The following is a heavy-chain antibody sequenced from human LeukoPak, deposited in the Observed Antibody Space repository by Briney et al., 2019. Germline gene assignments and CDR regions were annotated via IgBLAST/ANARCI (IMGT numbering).Heavy chain of an antibody. J-gene: IGHJ4*02. D-gene: IGHD3-22*01. CDR2: ISGSGGST. CDR3: ARRKYDSSGPRFDY. Sequence: GGSLRLSCAASGFTFSSYAMSWVRQAPGKGLEWVSAISGSGGSTYYADSVKGRFTISRDNSKNTLYLQMNSLRAEDTAVYYCARRKYDSSGPRFDYWGQGTLVTVSS. CDR1: GFTFSSYA. V-gene: IGHV3-23*01.